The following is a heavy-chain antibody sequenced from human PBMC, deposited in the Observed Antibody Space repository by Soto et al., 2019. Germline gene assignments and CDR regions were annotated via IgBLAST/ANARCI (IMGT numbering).Heavy chain of an antibody. V-gene: IGHV1-18*01. J-gene: IGHJ4*02. D-gene: IGHD2-2*01. CDR1: GYTFTSYG. CDR3: ARKLGYCISTSCIGMDY. Sequence: GASVKVSCKASGYTFTSYGISWVRQAPGQGLEWMGWISAYNGNTNYAQKLQGRVTMTTDTSTSTAYMELRSLRSDDTAVYYCARKLGYCISTSCIGMDYWGQGTLVTVSS. CDR2: ISAYNGNT.